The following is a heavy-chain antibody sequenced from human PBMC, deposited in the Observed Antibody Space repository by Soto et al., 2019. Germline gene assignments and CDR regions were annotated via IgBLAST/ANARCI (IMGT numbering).Heavy chain of an antibody. CDR2: IDWDDDK. Sequence: SGPTLVNPTQTLTLTCTFSGFSLSTSGMCVSWIRQPPGKALEWLALIDWDDDKYYSTSLKTRLTISKDTSKNQVVLTMTNMDPVDTATYYCARSRQGYDILTDYGMDVWGQRTTVTVSS. CDR3: ARSRQGYDILTDYGMDV. V-gene: IGHV2-70*01. CDR1: GFSLSTSGMC. J-gene: IGHJ6*02. D-gene: IGHD3-9*01.